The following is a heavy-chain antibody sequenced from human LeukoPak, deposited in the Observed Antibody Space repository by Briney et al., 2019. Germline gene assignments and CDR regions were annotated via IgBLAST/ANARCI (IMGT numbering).Heavy chain of an antibody. CDR2: INAGNGNT. J-gene: IGHJ4*02. CDR3: ARALPSYYSDNWYPLDS. Sequence: ASVKVSCKASGYIFTSYVIHWVRQAPGQRLEWMGCINAGNGNTKYSQKFQGRVTITRDTSASTAYVELSSLRSEDTAVYYCARALPSYYSDNWYPLDSWGQGTLVTVSS. V-gene: IGHV1-3*01. D-gene: IGHD3-10*01. CDR1: GYIFTSYV.